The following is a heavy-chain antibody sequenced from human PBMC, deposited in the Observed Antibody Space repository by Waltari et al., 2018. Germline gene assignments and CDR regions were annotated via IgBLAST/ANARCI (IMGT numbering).Heavy chain of an antibody. D-gene: IGHD5-12*01. CDR3: AHGYSGYDGGRYFDY. CDR1: GFTFSSYS. Sequence: EVQLVESGGGLVKPGGSLRLSCAASGFTFSSYSMNWVRQAPGKGLDWVSSSSSSISYIYYADSVKGRFTISRDNAKNSLYLQMNSLRAEDTDVYYCAHGYSGYDGGRYFDYLRQGTLVTVSS. CDR2: SSSSISYI. V-gene: IGHV3-21*01. J-gene: IGHJ4*02.